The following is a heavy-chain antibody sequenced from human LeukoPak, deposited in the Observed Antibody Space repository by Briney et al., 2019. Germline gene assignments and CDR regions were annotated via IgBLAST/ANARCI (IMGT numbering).Heavy chain of an antibody. V-gene: IGHV3-7*01. CDR1: GFTFSSYW. CDR2: IKQDGSEK. CDR3: ARYPYYDFWSGYAVGWYFDL. J-gene: IGHJ2*01. Sequence: PGGSRRLSCAASGFTFSSYWMSWVRQAPGKGLEGVPNIKQDGSEKYYVDSVKGRFTISRDNAKNSLYLQMTSLRAEDTAVYYCARYPYYDFWSGYAVGWYFDLWGRGTLVTVSS. D-gene: IGHD3-3*01.